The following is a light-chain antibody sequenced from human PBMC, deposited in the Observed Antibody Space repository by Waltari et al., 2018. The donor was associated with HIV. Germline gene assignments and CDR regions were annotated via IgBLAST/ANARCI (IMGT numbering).Light chain of an antibody. J-gene: IGLJ3*02. CDR1: SSNIGSNY. V-gene: IGLV1-47*01. CDR3: AAWDDSLSGSWV. CDR2: RNN. Sequence: QSVLTQPPSASGTPGQRVTISCSGSSSNIGSNYVYWYQQLPGTAPKRLIYRNNQRPSGVPDRFSGSKSGTSASLAISGLRSEDGADYYCAAWDDSLSGSWVFGGGTKLTVL.